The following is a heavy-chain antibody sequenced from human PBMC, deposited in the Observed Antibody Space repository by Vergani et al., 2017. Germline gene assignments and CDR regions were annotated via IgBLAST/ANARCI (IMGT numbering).Heavy chain of an antibody. J-gene: IGHJ4*02. CDR3: GRHISVVRPSSMTAFDY. CDR2: VFYGGKT. D-gene: IGHD2-21*01. V-gene: IGHV4-39*01. CDR1: GDSISTSSYA. Sequence: QVQLQESGPGLVKPSETLSLSCTVSGDSISTSSYAWGWIRQPPGKTLEWIGTVFYGGKTSYNPSLKSRVTLSLDTSKKQISLHLTSVTAADTAVYYCGRHISVVRPSSMTAFDYWGQGTLVTVSS.